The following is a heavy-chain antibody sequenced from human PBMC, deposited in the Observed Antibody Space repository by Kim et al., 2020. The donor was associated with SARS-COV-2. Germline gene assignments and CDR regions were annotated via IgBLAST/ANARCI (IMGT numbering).Heavy chain of an antibody. CDR1: GFTFSSYW. Sequence: GGSLRLSCEASGFTFSSYWMNWVRQGPGEGLVLVSRIKSDGSDTHYADAVKGRFTISRYNAKKTLHLQLNSLGVEDTAIYYCARGSFQQGFDPWGHGTLVTVSS. CDR2: IKSDGSDT. CDR3: ARGSFQQGFDP. D-gene: IGHD6-13*01. V-gene: IGHV3-74*01. J-gene: IGHJ5*02.